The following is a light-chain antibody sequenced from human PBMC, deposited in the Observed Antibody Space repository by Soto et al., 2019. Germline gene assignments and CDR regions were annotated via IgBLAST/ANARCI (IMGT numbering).Light chain of an antibody. CDR1: SSDVGGYNY. V-gene: IGLV2-14*03. CDR3: SSYTSDTTGV. CDR2: DVT. Sequence: QSALTQPASVSGSPGQSIAISCTGTSSDVGGYNYVSWYHQHPGKAPKLMIYDVTTRPSGVSNRFSGSKSGNTAALTISGLQAEDEADYYCSSYTSDTTGVFGTGTKLTVL. J-gene: IGLJ1*01.